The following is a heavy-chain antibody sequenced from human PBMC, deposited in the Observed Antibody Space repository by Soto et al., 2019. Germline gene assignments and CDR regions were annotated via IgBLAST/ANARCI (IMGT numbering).Heavy chain of an antibody. CDR2: IYVTGAV. CDR3: ARLRIATNNYKWFDP. CDR1: GSALNIGNNC. V-gene: IGHV4-31*03. D-gene: IGHD2-21*01. J-gene: IGHJ5*02. Sequence: TLSLACRISGSALNIGNNCWIWIRQVPGKGLEWIGHIYVTGAVDYNPSLRDRITISQDTSERQFSLNLRLVTAADTAVYYCARLRIATNNYKWFDPWGQGTLVTVSS.